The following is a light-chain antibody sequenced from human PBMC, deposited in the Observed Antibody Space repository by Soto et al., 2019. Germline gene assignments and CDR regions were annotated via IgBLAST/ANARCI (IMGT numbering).Light chain of an antibody. CDR1: SSNIGAGYD. CDR3: QSYDSSLSGSV. V-gene: IGLV1-40*01. CDR2: GNS. Sequence: QSVLTQPPSVSGAPGQRVTISCTGSSSNIGAGYDVHWYQQLPGTAPKLLIYGNSNRPSGVPDRFSGSKSGTSASLAITGLQAEDDADYYCQSYDSSLSGSVFGGGTTLTV. J-gene: IGLJ3*02.